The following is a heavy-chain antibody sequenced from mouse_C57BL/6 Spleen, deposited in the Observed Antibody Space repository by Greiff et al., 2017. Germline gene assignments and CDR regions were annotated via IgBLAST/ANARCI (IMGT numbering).Heavy chain of an antibody. CDR3: ARGYYSNYVYFDY. V-gene: IGHV14-2*01. CDR1: GFTIKDYY. CDR2: IDPEDGET. Sequence: VHVKQSGAELVKPGASVKLSCTASGFTIKDYYMHWVKQRPEQGLEWIGRIDPEDGETKYAAKFQGKATITADTSTNTAYLQLSSLTSEDTAVYYCARGYYSNYVYFDYWGQGTTLTVAS. D-gene: IGHD2-5*01. J-gene: IGHJ2*01.